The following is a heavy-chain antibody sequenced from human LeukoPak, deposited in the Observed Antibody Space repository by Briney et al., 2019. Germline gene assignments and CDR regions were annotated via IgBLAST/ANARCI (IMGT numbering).Heavy chain of an antibody. CDR1: GFTFTNHW. V-gene: IGHV3-7*01. D-gene: IGHD6-25*01. CDR2: INRDGIVT. CDR3: VRRGIAAAGPIDL. Sequence: GGSLRLSCAASGFTFTNHWMHWVRQAPGKGLEWAATINRDGIVTYYVDSVKGRFTISRDNAKNSLYLQMNSLRAEDTSVYCCVRRGIAAAGPIDLWGQGTVVPVSS. J-gene: IGHJ4*02.